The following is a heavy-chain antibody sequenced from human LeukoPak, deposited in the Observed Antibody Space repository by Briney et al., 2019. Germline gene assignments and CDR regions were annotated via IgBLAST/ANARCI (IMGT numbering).Heavy chain of an antibody. CDR1: GFTFDDYA. J-gene: IGHJ6*02. Sequence: GRSLRLSYAASGFTFDDYAMHWVRQAPGKGLEWVSGISWNSGSIGYADSVKGRFTISRDNAKNSLYLQMNSLRAEDTALYYCAKGGVVVAAKDYYGMDVWGQGTTVTVSS. D-gene: IGHD2-15*01. V-gene: IGHV3-9*01. CDR3: AKGGVVVAAKDYYGMDV. CDR2: ISWNSGSI.